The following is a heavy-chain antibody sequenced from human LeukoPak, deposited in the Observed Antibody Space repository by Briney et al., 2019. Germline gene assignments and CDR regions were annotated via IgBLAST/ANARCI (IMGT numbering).Heavy chain of an antibody. Sequence: ASVKVSCKASGYTFTGYYMHWVRQAPGQGLEWMGWINPNSGGTNYAQKFQGRVTMTRDTSISTAYMELSRLRSDDTAVYYCARVPGPRPGITMNHDYWGQGTLVTVSS. CDR3: ARVPGPRPGITMNHDY. J-gene: IGHJ4*02. CDR1: GYTFTGYY. D-gene: IGHD3-22*01. CDR2: INPNSGGT. V-gene: IGHV1-2*02.